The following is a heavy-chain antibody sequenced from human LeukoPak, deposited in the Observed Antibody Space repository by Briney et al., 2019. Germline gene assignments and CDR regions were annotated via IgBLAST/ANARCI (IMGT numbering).Heavy chain of an antibody. CDR1: GFTLSSFS. D-gene: IGHD6-6*01. CDR2: ICSSSNTI. V-gene: IGHV3-48*01. CDR3: ARGVIAARELIY. Sequence: GGSLSLSCAASGFTLSSFSMNCVRHARGEGGEWVSYICSSSNTIYYVDSVKGRFPITRDHAKNSLYIQMHSVRAEDTVLYYSARGVIAARELIYWGQRTLGTVSS. J-gene: IGHJ4*02.